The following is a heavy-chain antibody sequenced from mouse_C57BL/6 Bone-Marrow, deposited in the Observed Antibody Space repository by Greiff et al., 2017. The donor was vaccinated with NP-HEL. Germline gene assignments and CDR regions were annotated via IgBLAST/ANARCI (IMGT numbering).Heavy chain of an antibody. CDR1: GYTFTSYG. D-gene: IGHD1-1*01. Sequence: VQLQQSGAELARPGASVKLSCKASGYTFTSYGISWVKQRTGQGLEWIGEIYPRSGNTYYNEKFKGKATLTADKSSSTAYMELRSLTSDDSAVYFCARGDYGSSYDAMDYWGQGTSVTVSS. J-gene: IGHJ4*01. V-gene: IGHV1-81*01. CDR2: IYPRSGNT. CDR3: ARGDYGSSYDAMDY.